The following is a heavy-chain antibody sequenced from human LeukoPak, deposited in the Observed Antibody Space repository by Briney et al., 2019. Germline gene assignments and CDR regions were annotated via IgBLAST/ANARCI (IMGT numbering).Heavy chain of an antibody. J-gene: IGHJ4*02. V-gene: IGHV1-69*05. Sequence: GASVKVSCKASGGTFSYYAISWVRQAPGQGLKWMGGIIRMFGIPNYAQKFQGRVTITTDESTSTAYMELSSLRSEDTAVYYCAMESSSSYYFDYWGQGTLVTVSS. CDR1: GGTFSYYA. CDR2: IIRMFGIP. D-gene: IGHD6-6*01. CDR3: AMESSSSYYFDY.